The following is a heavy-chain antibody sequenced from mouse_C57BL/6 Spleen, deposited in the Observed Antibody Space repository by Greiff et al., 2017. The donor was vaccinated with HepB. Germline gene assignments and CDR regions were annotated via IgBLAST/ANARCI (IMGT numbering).Heavy chain of an antibody. CDR3: ARDYGREVAG. V-gene: IGHV1-9*01. CDR2: ILPGSGST. CDR1: GYTFTGYW. Sequence: QVQLQQSGAELMKPGDSVKLSCKATGYTFTGYWIEWVQQTPGHGLEWIGEILPGSGSTYYNEKFKGRATFTADTSSHTAYMQLSSLTTENSAIYYCARDYGREVAGWGQGTMVTVSA. D-gene: IGHD1-1*01. J-gene: IGHJ3*01.